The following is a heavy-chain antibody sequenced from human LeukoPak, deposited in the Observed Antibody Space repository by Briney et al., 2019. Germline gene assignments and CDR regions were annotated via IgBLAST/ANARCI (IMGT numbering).Heavy chain of an antibody. CDR1: GFTFSPYS. Sequence: GGSLRLSCAASGFTFSPYSMNWVRQAPGKGLEWVAFIRYDGSNKYYADSEKGRFTISRDNSKNTLYLQMNSLRAEDTAVYYCAKDDCTNGVCYKDYWGQGTLVTVSS. J-gene: IGHJ4*02. V-gene: IGHV3-30*02. CDR2: IRYDGSNK. D-gene: IGHD2-8*01. CDR3: AKDDCTNGVCYKDY.